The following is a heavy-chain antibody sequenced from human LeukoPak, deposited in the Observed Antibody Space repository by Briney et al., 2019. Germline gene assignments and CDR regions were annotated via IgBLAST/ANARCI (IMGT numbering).Heavy chain of an antibody. CDR3: ARDHSGSYQRAFDI. CDR1: AFTVSSNY. CDR2: IYGGGST. D-gene: IGHD1-26*01. V-gene: IGHV3-66*02. J-gene: IGHJ3*02. Sequence: GGSLRLSCAVSAFTVSSNYVSWVRQAPGKGLEWVSVIYGGGSTNYADSVKGRFTISRDNSKNTLYLQVNSLRAEDTAVYYCARDHSGSYQRAFDIWGQGTMVTVSS.